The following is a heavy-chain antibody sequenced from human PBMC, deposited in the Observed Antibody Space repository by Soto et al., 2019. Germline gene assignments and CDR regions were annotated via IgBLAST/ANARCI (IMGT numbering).Heavy chain of an antibody. V-gene: IGHV1-3*01. CDR3: ASSWRLLWFFRY. CDR1: GFPFTNYA. J-gene: IGHJ4*02. Sequence: QVHLVQSGAEVKKPGASVRVSCKTSGFPFTNYAIHWVRQAPGQRPEWMGWIDGGNGDTKYSLRFQDRITITRDTSASTAYMQLSSLRSEDTAVYYCASSWRLLWFFRYWGQGTLVTVSS. CDR2: IDGGNGDT. D-gene: IGHD3-10*01.